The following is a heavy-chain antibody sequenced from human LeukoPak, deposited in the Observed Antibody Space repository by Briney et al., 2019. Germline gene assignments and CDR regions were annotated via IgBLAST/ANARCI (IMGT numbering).Heavy chain of an antibody. CDR2: IRYDGSNK. V-gene: IGHV3-30*02. CDR1: GFTFSSYG. J-gene: IGHJ3*02. CDR3: AKELDSGSYREAMPAFDI. D-gene: IGHD1-26*01. Sequence: PGGSLRLSCAASGFTFSSYGMHWVRQAPGKGLEWVAFIRYDGSNKYYADSVKGRFTISRDNSKNTLYLQMNSLRAEDTAVYYCAKELDSGSYREAMPAFDIWGQGTMVTVSS.